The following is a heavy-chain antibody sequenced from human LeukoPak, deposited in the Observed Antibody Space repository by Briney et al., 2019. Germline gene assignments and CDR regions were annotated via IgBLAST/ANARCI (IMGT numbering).Heavy chain of an antibody. Sequence: RGSLRLSCAAPVFTFCSYNMNWVRQAPGKGVEWVSYIRGSSIPLYSTDSVKGRFTTSRDNAKNSLYLQMNSLRDEDTAVYYCARGTTVLDYWGQGTLVTVSS. J-gene: IGHJ4*02. V-gene: IGHV3-48*02. CDR3: ARGTTVLDY. CDR1: VFTFCSYN. CDR2: IRGSSIPL. D-gene: IGHD1-1*01.